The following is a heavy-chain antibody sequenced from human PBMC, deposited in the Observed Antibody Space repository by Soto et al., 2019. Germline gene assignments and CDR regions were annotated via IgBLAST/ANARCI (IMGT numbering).Heavy chain of an antibody. J-gene: IGHJ6*02. CDR1: GFNFGAYG. CDR3: AKDRRDGYTTCSRCYGVDV. Sequence: QVQLVESGGGVVQPGTSLRLACEASGFNFGAYGMHWVRQAPGKGLEWVAVISHDGTKTYYSDSVKGLFTISRDNSKNVLYVQMVSLRPDDTAVYSCAKDRRDGYTTCSRCYGVDVWGQGTTVTVSS. V-gene: IGHV3-30*18. D-gene: IGHD5-18*01. CDR2: ISHDGTKT.